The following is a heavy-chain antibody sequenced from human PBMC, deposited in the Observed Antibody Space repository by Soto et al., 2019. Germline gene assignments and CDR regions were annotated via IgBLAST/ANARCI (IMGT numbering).Heavy chain of an antibody. CDR2: FDPEDGET. V-gene: IGHV1-24*01. CDR1: GYTLTELS. Sequence: ASVKVSCKVSGYTLTELSMHWVRQAPGKGLEWMGGFDPEDGETIYAQKFQGRVTMTEDTSTDTAYMELSSLRSEDTAVYYCATAHVEMATINLSNDAFDIWGQGAMVTVSS. CDR3: ATAHVEMATINLSNDAFDI. J-gene: IGHJ3*02. D-gene: IGHD5-12*01.